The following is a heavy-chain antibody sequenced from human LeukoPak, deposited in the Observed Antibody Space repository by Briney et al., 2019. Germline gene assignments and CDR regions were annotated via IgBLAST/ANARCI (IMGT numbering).Heavy chain of an antibody. CDR3: ARQRPRYCSSTSCYRDYYMDV. V-gene: IGHV4-38-2*01. Sequence: PSETLSLXCAVSGYSISSGYYWGWIRQPPGKGLEWIGSIYHSGSTYYNPSLKSRVTISVDTSKNQFSLKLSSVTAADTAVYYCARQRPRYCSSTSCYRDYYMDVWGKGTTVTVSS. D-gene: IGHD2-2*01. CDR2: IYHSGST. CDR1: GYSISSGYY. J-gene: IGHJ6*03.